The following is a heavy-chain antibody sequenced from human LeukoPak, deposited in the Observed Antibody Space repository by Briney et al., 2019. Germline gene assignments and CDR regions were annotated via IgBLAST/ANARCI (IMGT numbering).Heavy chain of an antibody. V-gene: IGHV1-18*01. D-gene: IGHD3-22*01. CDR1: GYTFTSYG. CDR2: ISAYHGNT. Sequence: GASVKVSCKASGYTFTSYGISWVRQAPGHGLEWMGWISAYHGNTNYAQKLQGRVTMTTDTSTSTAYMELRSLRSDDTAVYYCARMGFSGWMIVVSDAFDIWAKGQWSPSLQ. CDR3: ARMGFSGWMIVVSDAFDI. J-gene: IGHJ3*02.